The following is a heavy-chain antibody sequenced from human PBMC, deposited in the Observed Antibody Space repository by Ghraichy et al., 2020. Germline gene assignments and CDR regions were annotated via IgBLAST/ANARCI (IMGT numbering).Heavy chain of an antibody. D-gene: IGHD2-15*01. CDR3: ARHVLGGVVVAATGDYYYGMDV. CDR1: GYSFTSYW. V-gene: IGHV5-51*01. Sequence: GESLNIACKGSGYSFTSYWIGWVRQMPGKGLEWMGIIYPGDSDTRYSPSFQGQVTISADKSISTAYLQWSSLKASDTAMYYCARHVLGGVVVAATGDYYYGMDVWGQGTTVTVSS. J-gene: IGHJ6*02. CDR2: IYPGDSDT.